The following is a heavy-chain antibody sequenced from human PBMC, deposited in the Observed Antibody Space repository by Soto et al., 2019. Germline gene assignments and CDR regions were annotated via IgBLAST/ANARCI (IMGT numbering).Heavy chain of an antibody. CDR3: ARDWDGSGAWGWFDP. Sequence: QVQLVQSGAEVKKPGASVKVSCKASGYTFTSYGISWVRQAPGQGLEWRGWISAYKGNTNYEQKRQXXXTXXTDTSTSTAYMELRSLRSDDTAVYYCARDWDGSGAWGWFDPWGQGTLVTVSS. CDR2: ISAYKGNT. V-gene: IGHV1-18*01. D-gene: IGHD3-10*01. J-gene: IGHJ5*02. CDR1: GYTFTSYG.